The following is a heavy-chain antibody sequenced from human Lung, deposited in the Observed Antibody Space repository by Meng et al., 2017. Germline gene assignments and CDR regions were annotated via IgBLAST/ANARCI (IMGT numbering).Heavy chain of an antibody. Sequence: QVQLKQGGAGLLEPSETLSLTCVVSGWAFSDYYWSWLRQPPGKGLEWIGEINHSGSTNYNPSLESRATISVDTSQNNLSLKLSSVTAADSAVYYCARGPTTMAHDFDYWGQGTLVTVSS. CDR3: ARGPTTMAHDFDY. CDR1: GWAFSDYY. CDR2: INHSGST. D-gene: IGHD4-11*01. J-gene: IGHJ4*02. V-gene: IGHV4-34*01.